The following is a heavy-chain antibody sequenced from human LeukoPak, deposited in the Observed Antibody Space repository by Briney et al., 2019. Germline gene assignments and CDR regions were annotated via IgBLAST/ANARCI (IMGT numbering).Heavy chain of an antibody. CDR3: AKDGAGTRGSGKLDY. D-gene: IGHD3-10*01. V-gene: IGHV3-30*18. CDR2: ISYDGSNK. Sequence: GGALRLSCAACGFTFSSYGMHWVRQAPGKALEGVAVISYDGSNKYYADSVKGRFTISRDNSKNTLYLQMNSLRAEDTGVYYCAKDGAGTRGSGKLDYWGQGTLVTVSS. J-gene: IGHJ4*02. CDR1: GFTFSSYG.